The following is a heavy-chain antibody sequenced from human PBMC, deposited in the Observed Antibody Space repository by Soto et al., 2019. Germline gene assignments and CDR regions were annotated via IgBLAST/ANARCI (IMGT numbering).Heavy chain of an antibody. D-gene: IGHD2-2*01. J-gene: IGHJ6*03. CDR1: GFTFSSYA. V-gene: IGHV3-64*01. CDR3: ARDGCSSTSCPDENYYYYMDV. Sequence: GGSLRLSCAASGFTFSSYAMHWVRQAPGKGLEYVSAISSDGGSTYYANSVKGRFTISRDNSKNTLYLQMGSLRAEDMAVYYCARDGCSSTSCPDENYYYYMDVWGKGTTVTVSS. CDR2: ISSDGGST.